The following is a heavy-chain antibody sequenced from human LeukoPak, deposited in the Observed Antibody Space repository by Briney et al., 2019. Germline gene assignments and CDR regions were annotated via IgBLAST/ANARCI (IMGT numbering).Heavy chain of an antibody. Sequence: GGSLRLSCAASGFTFSSYSMNWVRQAPGKGLEWVSCISSSSSYIYYADSVKGRFTISRDNAKNSLYLQMNSLRAEDTAVYYCARAQTDYGSGSNTLDYWGQGTLVTVSS. CDR2: ISSSSSYI. CDR1: GFTFSSYS. D-gene: IGHD3-10*01. J-gene: IGHJ4*02. V-gene: IGHV3-21*01. CDR3: ARAQTDYGSGSNTLDY.